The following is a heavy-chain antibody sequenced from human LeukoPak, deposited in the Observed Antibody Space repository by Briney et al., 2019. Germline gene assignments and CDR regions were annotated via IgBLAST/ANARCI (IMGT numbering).Heavy chain of an antibody. D-gene: IGHD5-12*01. Sequence: SVKVSCKASGVSFNTYSISWVRPAPGQGLEWMGRIIPLFDTTDYAQNLHGRVTISAETSTSTVNMELSSLRSDDTPVYNCATTLVARANYYFDYWGQGTLVTVSS. J-gene: IGHJ4*02. CDR1: GVSFNTYS. CDR3: ATTLVARANYYFDY. CDR2: IIPLFDTT. V-gene: IGHV1-69*06.